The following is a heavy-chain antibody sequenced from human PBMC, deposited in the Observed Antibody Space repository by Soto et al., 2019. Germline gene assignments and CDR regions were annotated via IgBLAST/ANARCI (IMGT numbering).Heavy chain of an antibody. CDR1: GYSFSNYW. CDR3: ASSVVVPSTMNYFDY. CDR2: IFPADSDT. J-gene: IGHJ4*02. V-gene: IGHV5-51*01. Sequence: GESLKISCKGSGYSFSNYWIAWVRQMPGKGLEWMGIIFPADSDTKYSPSFQGQVTISADKSISPAHLQWSSLKASDTAMYYCASSVVVPSTMNYFDYWGQGSLVTVSS. D-gene: IGHD2-15*01.